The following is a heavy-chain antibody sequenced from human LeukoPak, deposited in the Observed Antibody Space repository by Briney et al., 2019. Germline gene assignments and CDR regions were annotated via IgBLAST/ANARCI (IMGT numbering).Heavy chain of an antibody. CDR1: GFSFSSYS. CDR3: ARDYVYAFDY. D-gene: IGHD2/OR15-2a*01. Sequence: GGSLRLSCAASGFSFSSYSINWIRQAPGKGLEWVSYISGDGNAKHYTDSVKGRFTISRDNAKNALYLQMNSLRAEDTAVYFCARDYVYAFDYWGQGTLVTVSS. V-gene: IGHV3-48*01. CDR2: ISGDGNAK. J-gene: IGHJ4*02.